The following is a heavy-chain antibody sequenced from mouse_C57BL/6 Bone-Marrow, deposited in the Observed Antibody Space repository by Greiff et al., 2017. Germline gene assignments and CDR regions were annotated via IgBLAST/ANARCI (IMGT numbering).Heavy chain of an antibody. J-gene: IGHJ2*01. Sequence: QVQLQQPGAELVMPGASVKLSCKASGYTFTSYWMHWVKQRPGQGLEWIGEIDPSASYTNYNQKFKGKSTLTVDKSSSTAYMQLSSLTSEDSAVYDGARVTSVVAAFDYFDYWGQGTTLTVSS. CDR2: IDPSASYT. D-gene: IGHD1-1*01. CDR3: ARVTSVVAAFDYFDY. V-gene: IGHV1-69*01. CDR1: GYTFTSYW.